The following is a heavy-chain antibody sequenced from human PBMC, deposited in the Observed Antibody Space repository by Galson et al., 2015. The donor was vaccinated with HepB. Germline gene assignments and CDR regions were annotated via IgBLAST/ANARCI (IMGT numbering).Heavy chain of an antibody. D-gene: IGHD2-2*02. CDR2: IYYSGST. J-gene: IGHJ6*03. V-gene: IGHV4-30-4*01. CDR1: GGSISSGDYY. CDR3: ARAGDIVVVPAAIDYYYMDV. Sequence: TLSLTCTVSGGSISSGDYYWSWIRQPPGKGLEWIGYIYYSGSTYYNPSLKSRVTISVDTSKNQFSLKLSSVTAADTAVYYCARAGDIVVVPAAIDYYYMDVWGKGTTVTVSS.